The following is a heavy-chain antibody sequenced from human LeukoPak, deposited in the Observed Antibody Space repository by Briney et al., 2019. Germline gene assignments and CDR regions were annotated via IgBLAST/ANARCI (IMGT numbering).Heavy chain of an antibody. J-gene: IGHJ4*02. D-gene: IGHD2-21*02. CDR2: ISGSGGST. CDR3: AKDSTRDSVVTATFDY. V-gene: IGHV3-23*01. Sequence: GGSLRLSCAASGFTFSSYGMSWVRQAPGKGLEWVSAISGSGGSTYYADSVKGRFTISRDNSKNTLHLQVNSLRAEDTAVYYCAKDSTRDSVVTATFDYWGQGTLVTVSS. CDR1: GFTFSSYG.